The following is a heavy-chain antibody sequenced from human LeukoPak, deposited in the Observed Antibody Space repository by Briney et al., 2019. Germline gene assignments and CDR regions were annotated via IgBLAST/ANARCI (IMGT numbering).Heavy chain of an antibody. Sequence: SETLSLTCAVYGGSFSGYYWSWIRQPPGKGLEWIGEINHSGSTNYNPSLKSRVTISVDTSKNQFPLKLSSVTAADTAVYYCARGDYGDYVSNWFDPWGQGTLVTVSS. J-gene: IGHJ5*02. CDR3: ARGDYGDYVSNWFDP. CDR1: GGSFSGYY. CDR2: INHSGST. D-gene: IGHD4-17*01. V-gene: IGHV4-34*01.